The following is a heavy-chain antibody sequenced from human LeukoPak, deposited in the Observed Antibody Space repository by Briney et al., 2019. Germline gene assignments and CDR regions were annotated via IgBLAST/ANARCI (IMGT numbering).Heavy chain of an antibody. CDR2: INHNGNVN. Sequence: GGSLRLSCAASGFTFSSYWMNWARQAPGKGLEWVASINHNGNVNYYVDSVKGRFTISRDNAKNSLYLQMSNLRAEDTAVYFCARGRGLDVWGQGATVTVSS. CDR1: GFTFSSYW. J-gene: IGHJ6*02. V-gene: IGHV3-7*04. CDR3: ARGRGLDV.